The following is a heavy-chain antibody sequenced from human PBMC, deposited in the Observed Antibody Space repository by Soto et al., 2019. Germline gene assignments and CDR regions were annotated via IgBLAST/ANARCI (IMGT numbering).Heavy chain of an antibody. D-gene: IGHD2-8*01. Sequence: PGGSLRLSCAASGFTFSDYYMSWLRQAPGKGLEWVSYISSRSSTIFYADSVKDRFTISRDNVKNSLYLQMNSLRAEDTAVYYCASGTNGAFFVYWGQGILVTVSS. CDR3: ASGTNGAFFVY. J-gene: IGHJ4*02. CDR2: ISSRSSTI. CDR1: GFTFSDYY. V-gene: IGHV3-11*01.